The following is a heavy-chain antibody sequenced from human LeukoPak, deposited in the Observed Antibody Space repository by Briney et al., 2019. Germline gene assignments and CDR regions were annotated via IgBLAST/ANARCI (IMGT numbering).Heavy chain of an antibody. CDR2: ISGSGGST. Sequence: GGSLRLSCAASGFTFSSYAMSWVRQAPGKGLEWVSAISGSGGSTYYADSVKGRFTISRDNSKNTLYLQMNSLRAEDTAVYYCAKDRVSGVVVPAATHWGQGTLVTVSS. CDR1: GFTFSSYA. V-gene: IGHV3-23*01. D-gene: IGHD2-2*01. CDR3: AKDRVSGVVVPAATH. J-gene: IGHJ4*02.